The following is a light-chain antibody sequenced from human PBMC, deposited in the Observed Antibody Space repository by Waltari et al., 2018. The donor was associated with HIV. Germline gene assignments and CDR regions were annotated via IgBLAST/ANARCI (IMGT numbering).Light chain of an antibody. CDR2: QGT. V-gene: IGLV3-1*01. J-gene: IGLJ2*01. CDR3: QAWDSSTAVL. CDR1: KLWDKY. Sequence: SYELTQPPSVSVSPGQTASITCPGVKLWDKYACWYQQKSGQSPVLVIYQGTKRPSGSPERFSGSNSGNTATLTISGTQAMDEADYYCQAWDSSTAVLFGGGTKLTVL.